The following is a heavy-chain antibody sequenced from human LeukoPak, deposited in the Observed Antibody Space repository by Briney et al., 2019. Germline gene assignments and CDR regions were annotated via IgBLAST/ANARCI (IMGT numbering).Heavy chain of an antibody. Sequence: GGSLRLSCATSGFTFGSYAMTWVRQAPGKGLEWVSSIASSGAYTYYADSVKGRFTISRDNSKNTLFLQMNSLRVDDSAMYSCASMFSSMGYNDASHVTYLDSWGQGALVTVSS. V-gene: IGHV3-23*01. CDR1: GFTFGSYA. D-gene: IGHD1-14*01. CDR2: IASSGAYT. CDR3: ASMFSSMGYNDASHVTYLDS. J-gene: IGHJ4*02.